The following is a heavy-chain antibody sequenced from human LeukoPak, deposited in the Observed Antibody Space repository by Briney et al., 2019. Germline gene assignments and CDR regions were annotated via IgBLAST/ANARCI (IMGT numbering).Heavy chain of an antibody. D-gene: IGHD2-15*01. CDR2: MNPNSGNT. J-gene: IGHJ6*02. Sequence: ASVKVSCKASGYTFTSYDINWVRQTTGQGLEWMGWMNPNSGNTGYAQKFQGRVTMTRNTSISTAYMELSSLRSEDTAVYYCARGRKGYCSGGSCYSGLQGMDVWGQGTTVTVSS. CDR1: GYTFTSYD. V-gene: IGHV1-8*01. CDR3: ARGRKGYCSGGSCYSGLQGMDV.